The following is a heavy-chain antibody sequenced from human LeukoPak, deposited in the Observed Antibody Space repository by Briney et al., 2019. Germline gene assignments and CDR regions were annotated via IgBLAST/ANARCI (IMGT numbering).Heavy chain of an antibody. CDR2: ISGDGGST. CDR3: VKGKGGRPGVVTYNVFDY. Sequence: GGSLRLSCSASGFTLSSYAIHWVRQAPGKGLEYVSAISGDGGSTYTADSMKGRFTISRDNSKNTLYLQMSSLRPEDTAVYYCVKGKGGRPGVVTYNVFDYWGQGTLVTVSS. D-gene: IGHD3-3*01. V-gene: IGHV3-64D*06. J-gene: IGHJ4*02. CDR1: GFTLSSYA.